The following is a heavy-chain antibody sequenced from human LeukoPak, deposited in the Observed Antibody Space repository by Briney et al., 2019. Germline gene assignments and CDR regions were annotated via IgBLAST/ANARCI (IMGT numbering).Heavy chain of an antibody. CDR1: SGFFRPCY. D-gene: IGHD3-9*01. CDR2: IYYSWST. J-gene: IGHJ4*02. Sequence: SEPLSLTCTVSSGFFRPCYWSWIRHPPGKGLVWLMYIYYSWSTNYNPSLKSRVTISLGTSKKQFSLNLSSVNAADTAVYYCARISLTGYAPISGYFDNWGQGTLVTVSS. CDR3: ARISLTGYAPISGYFDN. V-gene: IGHV4-59*12.